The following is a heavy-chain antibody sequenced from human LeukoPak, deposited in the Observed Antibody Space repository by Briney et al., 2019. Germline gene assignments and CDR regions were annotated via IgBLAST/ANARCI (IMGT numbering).Heavy chain of an antibody. V-gene: IGHV4-31*11. CDR2: IYYSGST. CDR3: ARDLAGTSDY. J-gene: IGHJ4*02. CDR1: GGSFSGYY. Sequence: SETLSLTCAVYGGSFSGYYWSWLRQHPGKGLEWIGYIYYSGSTYYNPSLKSRVTISVDTSKNQFSLKLSSVTAADTAVYYCARDLAGTSDYWGQGTLVTVSS. D-gene: IGHD6-19*01.